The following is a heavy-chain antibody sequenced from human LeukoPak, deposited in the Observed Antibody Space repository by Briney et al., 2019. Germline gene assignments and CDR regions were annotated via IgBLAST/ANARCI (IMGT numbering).Heavy chain of an antibody. V-gene: IGHV4-59*01. CDR1: GGSISSYY. J-gene: IGHJ4*02. Sequence: SETLSLTCTVSGGSISSYYWSWIRQPPGKGLEWIGYIYYSGSTNYNPSLKSRVTISVDTSKNQFSLKLSSVTAADTAVYYCARSAFGGVIAPFDYWGQGTLVTVSS. D-gene: IGHD3-16*02. CDR2: IYYSGST. CDR3: ARSAFGGVIAPFDY.